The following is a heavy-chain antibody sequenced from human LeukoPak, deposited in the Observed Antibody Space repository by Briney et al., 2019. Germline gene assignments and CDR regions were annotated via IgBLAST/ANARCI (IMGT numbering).Heavy chain of an antibody. Sequence: GGSLRLSCAASGFTFSSYGMHWVRQAPGKGLEWVAVISYDGSNKYYADSVKGRFTISRDNSKNTLYLQMNSLRAEDTAVYYCAKGVSDSSSRWGQGTLVTVSS. CDR2: ISYDGSNK. CDR1: GFTFSSYG. D-gene: IGHD3-22*01. V-gene: IGHV3-30*18. J-gene: IGHJ4*02. CDR3: AKGVSDSSSR.